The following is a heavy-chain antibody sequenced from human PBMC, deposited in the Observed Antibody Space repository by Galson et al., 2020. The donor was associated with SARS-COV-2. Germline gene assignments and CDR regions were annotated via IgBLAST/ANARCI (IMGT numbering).Heavy chain of an antibody. J-gene: IGHJ2*01. Sequence: SETLSLTCIVSGGSISSTSYYWGWIRQPPGKGPEWFGSINHSGRTNYNPSVKSRVTISVDTSNNQFSLKLSSVTAGDTAVYYCASSWAADWYFDLWGRGTLVTVSS. D-gene: IGHD6-25*01. V-gene: IGHV4-39*07. CDR2: INHSGRT. CDR3: ASSWAADWYFDL. CDR1: GGSISSTSYY.